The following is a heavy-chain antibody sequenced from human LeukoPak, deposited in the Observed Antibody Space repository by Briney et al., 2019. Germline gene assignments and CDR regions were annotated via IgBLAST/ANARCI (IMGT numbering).Heavy chain of an antibody. V-gene: IGHV3-23*01. CDR3: AKAPDCSSTSCYLVPFDY. Sequence: GGSLRLSCAASGFTFSSYAMSWVRQAPGKGLEWVSAISGSGGSTYYADSVKGRFTISRDNSKNTLYLQMNSLRAEDTAVYYCAKAPDCSSTSCYLVPFDYWGQGTLVTVSS. CDR2: ISGSGGST. J-gene: IGHJ4*02. CDR1: GFTFSSYA. D-gene: IGHD2-2*01.